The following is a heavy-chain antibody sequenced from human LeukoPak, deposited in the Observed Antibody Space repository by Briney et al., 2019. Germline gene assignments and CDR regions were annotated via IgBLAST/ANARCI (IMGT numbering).Heavy chain of an antibody. J-gene: IGHJ4*02. CDR1: GGSISSSSYY. Sequence: SETLSLTCTVSGGSISSSSYYWGWIRQPPGKGLEWIGSIYYSGSTYYNPSLKSRVTISVDTSKNQFSLKLSSVTAADTAVYYCARDPYYYDSSGYYYANRGGYFDYWGQGTLVTVSS. CDR3: ARDPYYYDSSGYYYANRGGYFDY. CDR2: IYYSGST. D-gene: IGHD3-22*01. V-gene: IGHV4-39*07.